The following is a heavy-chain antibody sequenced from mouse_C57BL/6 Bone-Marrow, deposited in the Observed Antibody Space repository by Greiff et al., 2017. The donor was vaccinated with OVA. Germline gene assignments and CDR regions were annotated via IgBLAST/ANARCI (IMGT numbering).Heavy chain of an antibody. CDR2: INPNNGGT. D-gene: IGHD1-1*01. Sequence: VHVKQSGPELVKPGASVKIPCKASGYTFTDYNMDWVKQSHGKSLEWIGDINPNNGGTIYNQKFKGKATLTVDKSSSTAYMELRSLTSEDTAVYYCARSGSSEAMDYWGQGTSVTVSS. CDR3: ARSGSSEAMDY. CDR1: GYTFTDYN. V-gene: IGHV1-18*01. J-gene: IGHJ4*01.